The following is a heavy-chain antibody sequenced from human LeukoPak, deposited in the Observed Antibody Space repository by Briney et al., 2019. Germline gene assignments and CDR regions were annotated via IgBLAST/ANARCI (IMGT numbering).Heavy chain of an antibody. CDR1: GGSFSGYY. CDR3: ARSACPKQWLVRRGAFDI. D-gene: IGHD6-19*01. Sequence: PSETLSLTCAVYGGSFSGYYWSWIRQPPGKGLEWIGEINHSGSTNYNPSLKSRVTISVDTSKNQFSLKLSSVTAADTAVYYCARSACPKQWLVRRGAFDIWGQGTMVTVSS. J-gene: IGHJ3*02. CDR2: INHSGST. V-gene: IGHV4-34*01.